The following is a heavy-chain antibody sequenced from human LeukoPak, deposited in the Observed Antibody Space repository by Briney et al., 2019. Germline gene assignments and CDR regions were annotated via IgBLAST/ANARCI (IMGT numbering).Heavy chain of an antibody. CDR1: GFTFSSYA. Sequence: GSLRLSCAASGFTFSSYAMSWVRQAPGKGLEWVSAISGSGGSTYYADSVKGRFTISRDNSKNTLYLQMNSLRAEDTAVYYCAKDQLIETYYDFWSGYHKGDFYLDYWGQGTLVTVSS. CDR3: AKDQLIETYYDFWSGYHKGDFYLDY. CDR2: ISGSGGST. J-gene: IGHJ4*02. V-gene: IGHV3-23*01. D-gene: IGHD3-3*01.